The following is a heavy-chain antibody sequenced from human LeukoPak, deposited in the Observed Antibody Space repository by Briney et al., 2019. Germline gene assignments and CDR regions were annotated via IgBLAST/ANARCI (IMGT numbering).Heavy chain of an antibody. V-gene: IGHV1-18*01. Sequence: GASVKVSCKASGFTFTSHGISWVRQAPGQGLEWMGWISAYNGNTNSAQKLQGRVTVTTDTSTNTAFMEVRSLRSDDTAVYYCATGGAFPGAEWLSGAEYYFDYWGQGTLVTVSS. J-gene: IGHJ4*02. CDR3: ATGGAFPGAEWLSGAEYYFDY. CDR1: GFTFTSHG. D-gene: IGHD3-3*01. CDR2: ISAYNGNT.